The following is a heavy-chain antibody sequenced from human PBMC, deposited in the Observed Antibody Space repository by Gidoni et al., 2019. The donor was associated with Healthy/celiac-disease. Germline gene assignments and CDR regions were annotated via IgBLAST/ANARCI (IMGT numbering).Heavy chain of an antibody. J-gene: IGHJ3*02. CDR3: ARGLNAKTIVVVPAATRGGGADAFDI. V-gene: IGHV1-69*01. CDR2: IIPIFGTA. CDR1: GGTFSSYA. Sequence: QVQLVQSGAEVKKPGSSVKVACKASGGTFSSYAISWVRQATGQGLEWMGGIIPIFGTANYAQKFQGRVTITADESTSTAYMELSSLRSEDTAVYYCARGLNAKTIVVVPAATRGGGADAFDIWGQGTMVTVSS. D-gene: IGHD2-2*01.